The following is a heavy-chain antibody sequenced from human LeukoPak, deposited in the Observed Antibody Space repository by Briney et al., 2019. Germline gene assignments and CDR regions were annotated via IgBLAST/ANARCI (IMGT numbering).Heavy chain of an antibody. CDR1: GFTFSSYG. CDR3: ASYYDTSGHYVDY. D-gene: IGHD3-22*01. Sequence: GGSLRLSCAASGFTFSSYGMSWVRQAPGKGLEWVSAITGSGGRTYYADSVKGRFTISRDNSKNTLYLQMNTLRAEDTAVYYCASYYDTSGHYVDYWGQGTLVTVSS. V-gene: IGHV3-23*01. J-gene: IGHJ4*02. CDR2: ITGSGGRT.